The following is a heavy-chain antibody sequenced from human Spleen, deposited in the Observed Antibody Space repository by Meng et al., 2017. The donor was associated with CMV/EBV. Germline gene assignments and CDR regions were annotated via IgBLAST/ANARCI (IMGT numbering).Heavy chain of an antibody. CDR3: AKDKEWRGATKDPGFDY. J-gene: IGHJ4*02. Sequence: GGSLRLSCAASGFTFDDYAMHWVRQAPGKGLEWVSGISWNSGSIGYADSVKGRFTISRDNAKNSLYLQMNSLRAEDTALYYCAKDKEWRGATKDPGFDYWGQGTLVTVSS. V-gene: IGHV3-9*01. CDR1: GFTFDDYA. D-gene: IGHD2-8*01. CDR2: ISWNSGSI.